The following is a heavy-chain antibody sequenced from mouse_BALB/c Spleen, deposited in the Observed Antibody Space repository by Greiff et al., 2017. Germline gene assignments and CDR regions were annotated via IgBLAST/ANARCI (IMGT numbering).Heavy chain of an antibody. CDR2: ISSGSSTI. J-gene: IGHJ1*01. V-gene: IGHV5-17*02. CDR1: GFTFSSFG. D-gene: IGHD2-1*01. CDR3: ARSIYYGNWYFDV. Sequence: DVMLVESGGGLVQPGGSRKLSCAASGFTFSSFGMHWVRQAPEKGLEWVAYISSGSSTIYYADTVKGRFTISRDNPKNTLFLQMTSLRSEDTAMYYCARSIYYGNWYFDVWGAGTTVTVSS.